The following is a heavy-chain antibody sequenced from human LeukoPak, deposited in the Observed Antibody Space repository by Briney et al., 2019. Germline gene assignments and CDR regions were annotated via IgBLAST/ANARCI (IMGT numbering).Heavy chain of an antibody. CDR2: INHSGST. J-gene: IGHJ4*02. CDR3: ARRWGSGSYFRY. V-gene: IGHV4-34*01. CDR1: GGSFSGYY. D-gene: IGHD3-10*01. Sequence: PSETLSLTCAVYGGSFSGYYWSWIRQPPGKGLEWIGEINHSGSTNYNPSLKSRVTISVDTSKNQFSLKLSSVTAADTAVYYCARRWGSGSYFRYWGQGTLVTVSS.